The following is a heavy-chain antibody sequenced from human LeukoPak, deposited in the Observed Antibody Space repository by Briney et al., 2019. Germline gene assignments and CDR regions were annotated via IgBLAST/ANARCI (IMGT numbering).Heavy chain of an antibody. CDR1: GFSVSSYW. V-gene: IGHV3-74*01. D-gene: IGHD3-22*01. CDR3: ARPSSGYYGDDY. CDR2: INSDGSST. J-gene: IGHJ4*02. Sequence: PGGSHRLSRAIYGFSVSSYWMQWVREAPGSWLEWVSRINSDGSSTSYADSVKGRFTISRDNAKNTLYLQMNSLRAEDTAVYYCARPSSGYYGDDYWGQGTLVTVSS.